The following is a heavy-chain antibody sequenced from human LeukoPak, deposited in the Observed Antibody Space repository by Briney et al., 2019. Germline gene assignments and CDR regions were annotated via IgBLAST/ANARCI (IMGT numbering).Heavy chain of an antibody. D-gene: IGHD6-13*01. Sequence: GGSLRLSCAASGFTFTKYWMTWVRQAPGKGLEWVANIKQDGSERNYVDSVKGRFTISRDNAKSSLYLQVNSLRAEGTAVYYCARLDRADYSTSPVPYYNYYMNAWDKGTTVIVSS. J-gene: IGHJ6*03. V-gene: IGHV3-7*01. CDR3: ARLDRADYSTSPVPYYNYYMNA. CDR1: GFTFTKYW. CDR2: IKQDGSER.